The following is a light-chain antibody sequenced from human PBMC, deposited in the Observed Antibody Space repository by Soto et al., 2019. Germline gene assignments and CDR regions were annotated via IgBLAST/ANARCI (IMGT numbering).Light chain of an antibody. Sequence: EIVLTQSPGTLSSSPGERATLSCRASQSVSSSYLAWYQQKPGQAPRLLIYGASNRATGIPDRFSGSGSGTDFTLTISRLEPEDFAVYYCQQYGSSPPGTFGQGTKVELK. CDR1: QSVSSSY. V-gene: IGKV3-20*01. CDR3: QQYGSSPPGT. J-gene: IGKJ1*01. CDR2: GAS.